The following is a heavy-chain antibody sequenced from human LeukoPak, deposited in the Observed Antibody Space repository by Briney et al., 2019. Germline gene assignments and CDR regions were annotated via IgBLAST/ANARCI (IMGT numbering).Heavy chain of an antibody. CDR1: GFTFSSYG. J-gene: IGHJ4*02. V-gene: IGHV3-30*02. Sequence: GGSLRLSCAASGFTFSSYGMHWVRQAPGKGLEWVAFIRYDGSNKYYADSVKGRFTISRDNCKNTLYLQMNSLRAEDTAVYYCAKDAYGDYLIDYWGQGTLVTVSS. CDR2: IRYDGSNK. D-gene: IGHD4-17*01. CDR3: AKDAYGDYLIDY.